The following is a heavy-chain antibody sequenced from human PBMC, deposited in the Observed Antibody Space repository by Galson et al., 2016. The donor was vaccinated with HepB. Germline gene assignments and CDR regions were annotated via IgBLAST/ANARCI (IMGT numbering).Heavy chain of an antibody. J-gene: IGHJ4*02. CDR2: ISDNAGST. Sequence: SLRLSCAASGFTFSNYAMNWVRQAPGKGLEWVSSISDNAGSTYYADSVKGRFSISRDNSKNTLSLQMNSLRAEDTAVYYCAKGYGYFDSWGQGTLVTVSS. CDR3: AKGYGYFDS. CDR1: GFTFSNYA. D-gene: IGHD4-17*01. V-gene: IGHV3-23*01.